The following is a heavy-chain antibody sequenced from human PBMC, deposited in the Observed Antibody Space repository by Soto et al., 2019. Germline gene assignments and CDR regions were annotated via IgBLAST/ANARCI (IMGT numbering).Heavy chain of an antibody. Sequence: GGSLRLSCAASGFTFSSYGMHRVRQAPGKGLEWVAVISYDGSNKYYADSVKGRFTISRDNSKNTLYLQMNSLRAEDTAVYYCAKDPNYYDSSGYDYWGQGTLVTVSS. CDR2: ISYDGSNK. D-gene: IGHD3-22*01. J-gene: IGHJ4*02. V-gene: IGHV3-30*18. CDR3: AKDPNYYDSSGYDY. CDR1: GFTFSSYG.